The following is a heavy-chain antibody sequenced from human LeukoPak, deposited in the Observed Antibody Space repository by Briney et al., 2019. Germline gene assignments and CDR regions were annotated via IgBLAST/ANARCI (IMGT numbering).Heavy chain of an antibody. V-gene: IGHV1-2*02. D-gene: IGHD6-19*01. CDR3: ARVRIAVAGTWGIGYYYYGMDV. CDR2: INPNTGDT. J-gene: IGHJ6*02. Sequence: ASVKVSCKASGYTLTSYYMHWVRQAPGQGLEWMGWINPNTGDTSFAQKFQGRVTLTRDTSISTAYMELSRLRSDDTAVYYCARVRIAVAGTWGIGYYYYGMDVWGQGTTVTVSS. CDR1: GYTLTSYY.